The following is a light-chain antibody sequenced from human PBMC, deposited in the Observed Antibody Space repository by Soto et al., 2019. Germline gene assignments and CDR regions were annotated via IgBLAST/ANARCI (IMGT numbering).Light chain of an antibody. V-gene: IGKV1-39*01. CDR1: QAISSY. CDR3: QQSYKTPWT. J-gene: IGKJ1*01. Sequence: DIQMTQSPSSLSASLGDRVTITCRANQAISSYLIWYQHKLGQAPKLLIHAASTLASGVPSRFSGSESGTDFTLTISGLEHEDSATYYCQQSYKTPWTFGQGTKVEIQ. CDR2: AAS.